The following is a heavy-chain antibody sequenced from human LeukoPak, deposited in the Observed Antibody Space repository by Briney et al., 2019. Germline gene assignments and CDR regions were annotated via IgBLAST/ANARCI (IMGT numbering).Heavy chain of an antibody. J-gene: IGHJ4*02. Sequence: GASVTVSFTASGGTFTNYAISWVRQAPGQGLEWVGRIIPILRSATYAQKFQGRVTISADTSTTTAYMALSRLRSDDTAVYYCARDEPLGTGYDLGDSSTWYTAPLFWGEGTLVTVSS. CDR2: IIPILRSA. CDR1: GGTFTNYA. V-gene: IGHV1-69*04. CDR3: ARDEPLGTGYDLGDSSTWYTAPLF. D-gene: IGHD6-13*01.